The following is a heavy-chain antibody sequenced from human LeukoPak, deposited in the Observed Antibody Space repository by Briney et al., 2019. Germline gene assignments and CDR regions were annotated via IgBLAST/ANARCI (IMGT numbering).Heavy chain of an antibody. CDR3: ARLITGTTTAFDI. CDR2: VYTSGST. CDR1: GGSISGYY. Sequence: PSETLSLTCSVSGGSISGYYLTWIRQPDGKGLEWIGRVYTSGSTHYNPSLKTRLTMSVDTSKNQFSLKLSSVTAADTAVYYCARLITGTTTAFDIWGQGTMVTVSS. D-gene: IGHD1-7*01. J-gene: IGHJ3*02. V-gene: IGHV4-4*07.